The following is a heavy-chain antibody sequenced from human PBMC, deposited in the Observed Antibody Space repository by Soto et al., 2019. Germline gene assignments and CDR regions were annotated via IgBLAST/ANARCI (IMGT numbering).Heavy chain of an antibody. CDR3: ATLNGNYGGALDV. V-gene: IGHV3-7*05. Sequence: GGSLRLSCAASGFIFSDCWVTWVRQAPGKGLEWVPNIKAGGSVEHYVDSVRGRFTISRDNARNSLYLQMSTLRAEDSAVYYCATLNGNYGGALDVWGQGTEVTVSS. CDR1: GFIFSDCW. CDR2: IKAGGSVE. J-gene: IGHJ3*01. D-gene: IGHD1-7*01.